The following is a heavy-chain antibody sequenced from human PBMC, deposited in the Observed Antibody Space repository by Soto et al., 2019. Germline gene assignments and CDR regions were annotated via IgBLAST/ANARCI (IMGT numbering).Heavy chain of an antibody. Sequence: VQLVESGGGVVQPGRSLRLSCAASGFTFSDYAMHWVRQAPGKGLEWVAVVSHDGRNTHYADSVKGRFTISRDSSKNTVSLEMTSLRDEDTAVYYWAKGGRQWLVTSDFNYWGQGALVTVSS. V-gene: IGHV3-30*18. J-gene: IGHJ4*02. CDR3: AKGGRQWLVTSDFNY. D-gene: IGHD6-19*01. CDR1: GFTFSDYA. CDR2: VSHDGRNT.